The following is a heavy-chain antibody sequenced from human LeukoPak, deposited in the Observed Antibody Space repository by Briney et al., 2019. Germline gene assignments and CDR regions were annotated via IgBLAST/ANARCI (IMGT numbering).Heavy chain of an antibody. V-gene: IGHV4-59*08. CDR1: GGSISSYY. CDR3: ARHPGYSPPTGSIYYYGMDV. CDR2: IYYSGST. D-gene: IGHD5-18*01. J-gene: IGHJ6*02. Sequence: SETLSLTCTVSGGSISSYYWSWIRQPPGKGLEWIGYIYYSGSTNYNPSLKSRVTISVDTSKNQFSLKLSSVTAADTAVYYCARHPGYSPPTGSIYYYGMDVWGQGTTVTVSS.